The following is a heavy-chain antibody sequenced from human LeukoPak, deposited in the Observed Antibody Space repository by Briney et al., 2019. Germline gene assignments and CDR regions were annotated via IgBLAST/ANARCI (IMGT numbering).Heavy chain of an antibody. CDR1: GFTFSSYS. Sequence: GGSLRLSCAASGFTFSSYSMNWVRQAPGKGLEWVSSISSSSSYIYYADSVKGRFTISRDNAKNTLYLQMNSLSAEDTAVYYCVRGGGYSYGPGDHWGQGTLVTVSS. CDR3: VRGGGYSYGPGDH. CDR2: ISSSSSYI. D-gene: IGHD5-18*01. J-gene: IGHJ4*02. V-gene: IGHV3-21*01.